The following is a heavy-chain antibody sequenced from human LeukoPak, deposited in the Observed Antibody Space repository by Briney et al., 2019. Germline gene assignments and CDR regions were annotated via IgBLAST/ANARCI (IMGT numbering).Heavy chain of an antibody. CDR3: AKVQYVVQYYFDY. D-gene: IGHD3-10*01. J-gene: IGHJ4*02. Sequence: GGSLRLSCAASGFTFSSYSMNWVRQAPGKGLEWVSSISSSSSYIYYADSVKGRFTISRDNAKNSLYLQMNSLRAEDTAVYYCAKVQYVVQYYFDYWGQGTLVTVSS. V-gene: IGHV3-21*01. CDR1: GFTFSSYS. CDR2: ISSSSSYI.